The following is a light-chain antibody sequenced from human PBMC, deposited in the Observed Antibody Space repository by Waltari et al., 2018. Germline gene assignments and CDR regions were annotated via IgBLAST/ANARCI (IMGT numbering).Light chain of an antibody. CDR3: QQYGSSPQT. CDR1: PSVTHSY. Sequence: CRASPSVTHSYLACYQHKPGQAPRLLIFGASSTATGIPDRFSGSRSLTDFTPTISRLEPEEFAVYYCQQYGSSPQTFGQGTKVEIK. V-gene: IGKV3-20*01. J-gene: IGKJ1*01. CDR2: GAS.